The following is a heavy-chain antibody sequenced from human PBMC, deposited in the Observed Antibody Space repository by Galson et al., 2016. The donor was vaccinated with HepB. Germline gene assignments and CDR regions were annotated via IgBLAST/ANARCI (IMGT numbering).Heavy chain of an antibody. Sequence: SLRLSCAVSGIAVSGNYMSWVRQAPGKGLEFVSVIYPGRGFPYYSASVKGRFPISGHDSKTTLYLQRNSLRVDDTAVYYCARTAGLDSVDVWGQGTTVTVSS. CDR2: IYPGRGFP. D-gene: IGHD3-9*01. V-gene: IGHV3-53*01. CDR3: ARTAGLDSVDV. CDR1: GIAVSGNY. J-gene: IGHJ6*02.